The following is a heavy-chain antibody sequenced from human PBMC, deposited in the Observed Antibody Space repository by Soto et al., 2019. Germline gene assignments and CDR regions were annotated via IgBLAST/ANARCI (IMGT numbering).Heavy chain of an antibody. CDR1: GFTFSSYG. CDR2: ISYDGSNK. V-gene: IGHV3-30*18. Sequence: GGSLRLSCAASGFTFSSYGMHWVRQAPGKGLEWVAVISYDGSNKYYADSVKGRFTISRDNSKNTLYLQMNSLRAEDTAVYYCAKDLNVAVAGTTYFQHWGQGTLVTVSS. D-gene: IGHD6-19*01. J-gene: IGHJ1*01. CDR3: AKDLNVAVAGTTYFQH.